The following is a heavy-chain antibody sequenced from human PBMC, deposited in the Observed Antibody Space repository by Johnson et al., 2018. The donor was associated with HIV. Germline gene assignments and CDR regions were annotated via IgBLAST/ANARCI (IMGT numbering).Heavy chain of an antibody. J-gene: IGHJ3*02. Sequence: EQLVESGGGVVRPGGSLRLSCAASGFTFDDYGMSWVRQAPGKGLEWVSGINWNGGSTGYADSVTGRFTISRDDATNSLYLRMDSLRTEDTAFYYCARVKQQVVRVGSDAFDIWGQGTMVTVSS. CDR3: ARVKQQVVRVGSDAFDI. CDR2: INWNGGST. CDR1: GFTFDDYG. V-gene: IGHV3-20*04. D-gene: IGHD6-13*01.